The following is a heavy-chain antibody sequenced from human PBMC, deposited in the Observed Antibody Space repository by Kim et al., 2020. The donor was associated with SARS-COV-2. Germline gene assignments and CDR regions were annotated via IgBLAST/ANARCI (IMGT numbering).Heavy chain of an antibody. CDR2: IYHTGST. D-gene: IGHD2-21*01. Sequence: SETLSLTCSVSGDSVRNYYWSWIRQPPGKGLEWIGYIYHTGSTNYNPSLKSRVTISVDTSKNQFSLKLSSVTAADTAVYYCARVAYTSAYNWFDPWGQGTLVTVSS. CDR3: ARVAYTSAYNWFDP. V-gene: IGHV4-59*02. J-gene: IGHJ5*02. CDR1: GDSVRNYY.